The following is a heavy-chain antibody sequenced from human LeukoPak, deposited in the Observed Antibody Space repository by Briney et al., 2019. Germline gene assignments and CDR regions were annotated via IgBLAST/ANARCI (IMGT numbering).Heavy chain of an antibody. J-gene: IGHJ4*02. CDR2: IYYSGST. D-gene: IGHD4/OR15-4a*01. CDR3: ATARLTYVDC. Sequence: SETLSLTCTVSGGSISSSSYYWGWIRQPPGKGLEWIGSIYYSGSTYYNPSLKSRVTISVDTSKNQFSLKLSSVTAADTAVYYCATARLTYVDCWGQGTLVTVSS. CDR1: GGSISSSSYY. V-gene: IGHV4-39*07.